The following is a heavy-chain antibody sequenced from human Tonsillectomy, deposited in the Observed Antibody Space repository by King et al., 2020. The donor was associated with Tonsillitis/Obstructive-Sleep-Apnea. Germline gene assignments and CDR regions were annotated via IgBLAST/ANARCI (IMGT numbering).Heavy chain of an antibody. J-gene: IGHJ3*02. D-gene: IGHD2-2*01. CDR1: GCTFSRAW. CDR3: ARDTSIDAFDI. CDR2: IKQDGRGK. V-gene: IGHV3-7*04. Sequence: GQLVQSGGGLVQPGGSLRLSCEASGCTFSRAWMSWVRQAPGKGREWGANIKQDGRGKYYVDSVKGRFTISRDNAKNSLYLQMNSLRAEDTAVYYCARDTSIDAFDIWGQGTMVTVSS.